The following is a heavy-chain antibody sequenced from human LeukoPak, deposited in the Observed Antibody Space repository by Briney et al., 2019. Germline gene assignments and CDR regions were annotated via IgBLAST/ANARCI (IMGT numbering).Heavy chain of an antibody. J-gene: IGHJ3*02. V-gene: IGHV3-74*01. D-gene: IGHD5-18*01. CDR3: ARGPYSYDAFDI. Sequence: GGSLRLSCAASGFTFSNYWMHWVRQAPGKGLVWVSRLNADGNSITYADSVKGRFTISRDNAKNTLYLQMNSLRAEDTAVYYCARGPYSYDAFDIWGQGTMVTVSS. CDR2: LNADGNSI. CDR1: GFTFSNYW.